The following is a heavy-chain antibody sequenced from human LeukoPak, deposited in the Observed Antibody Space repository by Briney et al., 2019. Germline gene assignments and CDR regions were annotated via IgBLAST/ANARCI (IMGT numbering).Heavy chain of an antibody. V-gene: IGHV3-23*01. D-gene: IGHD6-13*01. Sequence: GGSLRLSCAASGFTFSSYAMSWVRQAPGKGLEWVSAISGSGGSTYYADSVRGRFSISRDNSKNTVYLQLNSLRAEDTAVYYCARDRGSSWFTYYFDYWGQGTLVTVSS. J-gene: IGHJ4*02. CDR2: ISGSGGST. CDR3: ARDRGSSWFTYYFDY. CDR1: GFTFSSYA.